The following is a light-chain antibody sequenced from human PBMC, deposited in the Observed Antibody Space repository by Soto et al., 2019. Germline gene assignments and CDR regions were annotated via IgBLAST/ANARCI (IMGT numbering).Light chain of an antibody. CDR2: GVT. J-gene: IGLJ1*01. V-gene: IGLV2-14*01. CDR1: SSDVGAYNY. Sequence: QSALTQPASVSGSPGQSITISCTGTSSDVGAYNYVSWYQQHPGEAPKLIIYGVTNRPSGVSYRFSGSKSDYTASLTISGLQAEDEADYYCSSYSTSFFYVFGTGTKATV. CDR3: SSYSTSFFYV.